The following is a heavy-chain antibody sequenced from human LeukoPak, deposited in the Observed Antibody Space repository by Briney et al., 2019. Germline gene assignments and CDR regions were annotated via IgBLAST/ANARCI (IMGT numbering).Heavy chain of an antibody. D-gene: IGHD2-15*01. CDR3: GRGTIAVVAADLRTDQ. J-gene: IGHJ4*02. CDR2: INPNSGGT. V-gene: IGHV1-2*02. Sequence: ASVKVSCKASGYTFTDYYIHWVRQAPGQGLEWMGWINPNSGGTNSAQKFQGRVTMTRDTSISTAYMELSSLTFDDTAVYYCGRGTIAVVAADLRTDQWGQGTLVIVSS. CDR1: GYTFTDYY.